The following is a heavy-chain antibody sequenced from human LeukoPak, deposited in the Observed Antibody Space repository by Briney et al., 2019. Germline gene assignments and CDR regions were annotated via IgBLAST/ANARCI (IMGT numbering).Heavy chain of an antibody. J-gene: IGHJ3*02. CDR3: ARDTGSDAFDI. Sequence: ASVKVSCKASGYTFTVYYMHWVRQAPGQGLEWMGWINPNSGGTNYAQKFQGRVTMTRDTSISTAYMELSRLRSDDTAVYYCARDTGSDAFDIWGQWTMVTVSS. V-gene: IGHV1-2*02. CDR2: INPNSGGT. CDR1: GYTFTVYY. D-gene: IGHD3-10*01.